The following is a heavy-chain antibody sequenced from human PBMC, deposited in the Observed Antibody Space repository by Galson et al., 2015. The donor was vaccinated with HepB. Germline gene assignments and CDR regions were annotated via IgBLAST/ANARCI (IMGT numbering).Heavy chain of an antibody. J-gene: IGHJ5*02. D-gene: IGHD3-16*01. Sequence: QSGAEVKRPGASVKVSCKASGYTFSSYSITWVRQAPGQGLEWMGWISPYSQLTNYAQKLKGRVTMTTDTSTNTAYMELRSLRSDDTAVYYCARARYDTSAPDHWGQGTLVTVSS. CDR3: ARARYDTSAPDH. V-gene: IGHV1-18*01. CDR1: GYTFSSYS. CDR2: ISPYSQLT.